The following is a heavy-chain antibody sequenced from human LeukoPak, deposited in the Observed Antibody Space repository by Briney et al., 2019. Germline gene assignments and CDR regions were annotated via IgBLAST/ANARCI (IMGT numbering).Heavy chain of an antibody. CDR1: GGSISSSSYY. Sequence: PSETLSLTCTVSGGSISSSSYYWSWIRQPAGKGLEWIGRIYTSGSTNYNPSLKSRVTMSVDTSKNQFSLKLSSVTAADTAVYYCARDPEISYGSGSYYFDYWGQGTLVTVSS. V-gene: IGHV4-61*02. D-gene: IGHD3-10*01. CDR3: ARDPEISYGSGSYYFDY. CDR2: IYTSGST. J-gene: IGHJ4*02.